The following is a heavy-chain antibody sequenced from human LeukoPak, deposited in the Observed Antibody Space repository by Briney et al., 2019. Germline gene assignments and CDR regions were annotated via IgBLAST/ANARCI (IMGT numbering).Heavy chain of an antibody. CDR1: GGSFSPAH. Sequence: SETLSLTCTFSGGSFSPAHWSWIRQPPGKGLEWIGYIYYSGSTNYNPSLKSRVTISVDTSKNQFSLKLSSVTAADTAVYYCARSPGYCTNGVCYNIYYYYYGMDVWGQGTTVTVSS. V-gene: IGHV4-59*01. CDR3: ARSPGYCTNGVCYNIYYYYYGMDV. J-gene: IGHJ6*02. CDR2: IYYSGST. D-gene: IGHD2-8*01.